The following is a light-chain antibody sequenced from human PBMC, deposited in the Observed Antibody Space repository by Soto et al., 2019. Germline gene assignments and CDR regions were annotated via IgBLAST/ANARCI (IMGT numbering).Light chain of an antibody. Sequence: EIVLTQFPATLSLSPGERATLSCRASQSVSSYLAWYQQKPGQAPRLLIYDASNRATGIPARFSGSGSGTDFTLTISSLEPEDFAVYYCQQRSNWPPGYTFGQGTKVDIK. V-gene: IGKV3-11*01. CDR2: DAS. CDR3: QQRSNWPPGYT. CDR1: QSVSSY. J-gene: IGKJ2*01.